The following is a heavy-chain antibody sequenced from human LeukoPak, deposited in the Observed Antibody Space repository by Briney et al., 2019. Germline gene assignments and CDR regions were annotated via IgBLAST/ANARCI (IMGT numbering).Heavy chain of an antibody. J-gene: IGHJ3*02. CDR2: IYQDGREK. Sequence: GGTLRLSCAVSGYTFSSYWMRGGRRTPGRGGEGGADIYQDGREKYYVDSVKCRFTISRDNAKNSLYLQMNSLRAEDTAVYYCARDGPLLVVVMNAFDIWGRATMVTVS. D-gene: IGHD3-22*01. CDR3: ARDGPLLVVVMNAFDI. CDR1: GYTFSSYW. V-gene: IGHV3-7*01.